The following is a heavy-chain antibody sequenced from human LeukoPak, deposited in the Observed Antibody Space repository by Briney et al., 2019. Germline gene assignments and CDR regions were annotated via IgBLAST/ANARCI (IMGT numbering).Heavy chain of an antibody. CDR3: AKDREGDFWSGYTVPY. J-gene: IGHJ4*02. CDR2: ISGSGGST. Sequence: SGGSLRLSCAASGFTFSSYAMSWVRQAPGKGLEWVSAISGSGGSTYYADSVKGRFTISRDNSKNTLYLQMNSLRAEDTAVYYCAKDREGDFWSGYTVPYWGQGTLVTVSS. CDR1: GFTFSSYA. V-gene: IGHV3-23*01. D-gene: IGHD3-3*01.